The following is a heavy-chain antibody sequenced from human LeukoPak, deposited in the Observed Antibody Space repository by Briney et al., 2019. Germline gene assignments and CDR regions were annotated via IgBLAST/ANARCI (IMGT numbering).Heavy chain of an antibody. Sequence: SETLSLTCTVSGGSISSSSYYWGWIRQPPGKGLEWIGSIYYSGSTYSNPSLKSLITLTVDSSKNQFPQMQSSVTAADTAVYYCARSNGGRWSDAFDFWGQGTMVTVSS. CDR1: GGSISSSSYY. CDR2: IYYSGST. V-gene: IGHV4-39*01. J-gene: IGHJ3*01. CDR3: ARSNGGRWSDAFDF. D-gene: IGHD4-23*01.